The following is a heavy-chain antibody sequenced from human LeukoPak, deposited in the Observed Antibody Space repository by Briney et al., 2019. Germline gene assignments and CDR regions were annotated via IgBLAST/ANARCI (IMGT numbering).Heavy chain of an antibody. CDR1: GGSISIGSYY. Sequence: SETLSLTCSVSGGSISIGSYYWGWIRQPPGKGLEWIGYAYYSGSTNYNPSLKSRVTISVDVSKRQFSLKLTSMTAADTAVYYCARGVRWADAFTGYDLSGFDYWGQGTLVPVSS. CDR2: AYYSGST. V-gene: IGHV4-61*05. D-gene: IGHD3-9*01. J-gene: IGHJ4*02. CDR3: ARGVRWADAFTGYDLSGFDY.